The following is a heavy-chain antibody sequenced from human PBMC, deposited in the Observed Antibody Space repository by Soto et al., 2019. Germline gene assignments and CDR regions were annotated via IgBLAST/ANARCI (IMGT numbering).Heavy chain of an antibody. V-gene: IGHV4-59*01. D-gene: IGHD2-8*01. J-gene: IGHJ6*02. CDR3: ARGMGQYYYYCGMDV. CDR1: GGSIISYY. Sequence: SETLSLTCTVSGGSIISYYWSWIRQPPGKGLEWIGYIYYSGSTNYNPSLKSRVTISVDTSKNQFSLKLSSVTAADTAVYYCARGMGQYYYYCGMDVWGRGTTVTVSS. CDR2: IYYSGST.